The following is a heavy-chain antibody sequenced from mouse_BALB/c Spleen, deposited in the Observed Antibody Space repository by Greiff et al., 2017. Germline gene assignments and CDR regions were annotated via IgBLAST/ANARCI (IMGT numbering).Heavy chain of an antibody. CDR2: IYPGNSDT. CDR1: GYTFTSYW. V-gene: IGHV1-5*01. CDR3: TRELGNYFDY. Sequence: VQLQQSGTVLARPGASVKMSCKASGYTFTSYWMHWVKQRPGQGLEWIGAIYPGNSDTSYNQKFKGKAKLTAVTSTSTSYMELSSLTNEDSAVYYCTRELGNYFDYWGQGTTLTVSS. J-gene: IGHJ2*01.